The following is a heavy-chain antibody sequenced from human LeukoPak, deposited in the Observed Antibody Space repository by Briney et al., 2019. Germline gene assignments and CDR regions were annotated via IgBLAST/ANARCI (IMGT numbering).Heavy chain of an antibody. J-gene: IGHJ4*02. Sequence: GGSLRLSCAASGFTFSSYAMHWVRQAPGKGLEYVSAISSNGGSTYYANSVKGRFTISRDNSKNTLYLQMGSLRAEDMAVYYCARDGGYGDYGDYWGQGTLVTVSS. CDR1: GFTFSSYA. V-gene: IGHV3-64*01. CDR3: ARDGGYGDYGDY. CDR2: ISSNGGST. D-gene: IGHD4-17*01.